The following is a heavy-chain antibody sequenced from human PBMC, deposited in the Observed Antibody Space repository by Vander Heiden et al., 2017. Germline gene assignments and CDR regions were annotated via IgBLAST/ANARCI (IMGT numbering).Heavy chain of an antibody. D-gene: IGHD3-10*01. CDR3: ARDPYYYGSYYDGWTS. Sequence: EVQLVESGGGLVPPGGSLRLSCAASGFTFSSYWMSWVRQAPGKGLEWVANIKQDGSEKYYVDSVKGRFTISRDNAKNSLYLQMNSLRAEDTAVYYCARDPYYYGSYYDGWTSGAKGPRSPSP. V-gene: IGHV3-7*01. CDR2: IKQDGSEK. CDR1: GFTFSSYW. J-gene: IGHJ6*02.